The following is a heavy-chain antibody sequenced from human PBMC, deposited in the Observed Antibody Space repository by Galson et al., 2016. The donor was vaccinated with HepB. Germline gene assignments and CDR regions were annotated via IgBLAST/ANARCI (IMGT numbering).Heavy chain of an antibody. J-gene: IGHJ4*02. CDR3: ARDSLGHLAPLPGHYDFRSGYVDY. CDR1: GFTFSSYG. Sequence: SLRLSCAASGFTFSSYGMHWVRQAPGKGLEWVAVIWYDGSNKYYADPVKGRFTISRDNSKNTLYLQMNSLRAEDTAVYYCARDSLGHLAPLPGHYDFRSGYVDYWGQGTLVTVSS. V-gene: IGHV3-33*01. CDR2: IWYDGSNK. D-gene: IGHD3-3*01.